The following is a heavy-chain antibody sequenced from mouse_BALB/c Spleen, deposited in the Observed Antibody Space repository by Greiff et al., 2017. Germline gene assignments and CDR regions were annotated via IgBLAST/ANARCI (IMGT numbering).Heavy chain of an antibody. CDR1: GFSLTSYG. CDR3: ARDRYYGSSYYFDY. V-gene: IGHV2-9*02. CDR2: IWAGGST. D-gene: IGHD1-1*01. Sequence: VQGVESGPGLVAPSQSLSITCTVSGFSLTSYGVHWVRQPPGKGLEWLGVIWAGGSTNYNSALMSRLSISKDNSKSQVFLKMNSLQTDDTAMYYCARDRYYGSSYYFDYWGQGTTLTVSS. J-gene: IGHJ2*01.